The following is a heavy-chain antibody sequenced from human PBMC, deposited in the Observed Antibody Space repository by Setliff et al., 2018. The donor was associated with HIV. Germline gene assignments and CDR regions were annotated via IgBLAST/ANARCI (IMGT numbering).Heavy chain of an antibody. V-gene: IGHV4-59*11. CDR2: IYYSGST. Sequence: PSETLSLTCTVSGGSISSHYWSWIRQPPGKGLEWIGYIYYSGSTNYNPSLKSRVTISVDTSKNQFSLKLSSVTAADTAVYYCARDSRDIVVVIAPEPEPYYYYGMDVWGEGTTVTVSS. D-gene: IGHD2-15*01. CDR1: GGSISSHY. J-gene: IGHJ6*04. CDR3: ARDSRDIVVVIAPEPEPYYYYGMDV.